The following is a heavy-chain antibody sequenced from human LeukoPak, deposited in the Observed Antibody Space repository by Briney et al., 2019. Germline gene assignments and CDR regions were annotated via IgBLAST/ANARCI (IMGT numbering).Heavy chain of an antibody. CDR2: IYYSGST. J-gene: IGHJ4*02. Sequence: SETLSLTCAVSGYSISSSNWWGWIRQPPGKGLEWIGYIYYSGSTYYNPSLKSRVTMSVDTSKNQFSLKLSSVTAVDTAVYYCARSRGLDTAMTYFDYRGQGTLVTVSS. D-gene: IGHD5-18*01. V-gene: IGHV4-28*01. CDR1: GYSISSSNW. CDR3: ARSRGLDTAMTYFDY.